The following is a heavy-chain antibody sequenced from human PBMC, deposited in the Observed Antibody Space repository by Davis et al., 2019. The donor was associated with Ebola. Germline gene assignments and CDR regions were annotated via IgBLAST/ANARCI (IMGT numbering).Heavy chain of an antibody. CDR2: IKQDGSEK. D-gene: IGHD6-13*01. J-gene: IGHJ3*02. CDR1: GFTFSSYW. V-gene: IGHV3-7*01. CDR3: AREGRQLDQGDAFDI. Sequence: PGGSLRLSCAASGFTFSSYWMSWVRQAPGKGLEWVANIKQDGSEKYYVDSVKGRFTISRDNAKNSLFLQMNSLRAEDTAVYYCAREGRQLDQGDAFDIWGQGTMVTVSS.